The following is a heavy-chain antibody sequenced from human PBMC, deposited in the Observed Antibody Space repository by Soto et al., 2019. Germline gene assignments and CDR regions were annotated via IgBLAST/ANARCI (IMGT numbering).Heavy chain of an antibody. Sequence: QVQLVQSGAEVKKPGSSVKVSCKASGGTFSSYTISWVRQAPGQGLEWMGRIIPILGIANYAQKFQGRVTITADKSTSTAYMELSSLRSEDTAVEYCSKISSSLFDPWCQGTLVTVSS. D-gene: IGHD6-13*01. J-gene: IGHJ5*02. CDR1: GGTFSSYT. CDR3: SKISSSLFDP. V-gene: IGHV1-69*02. CDR2: IIPILGIA.